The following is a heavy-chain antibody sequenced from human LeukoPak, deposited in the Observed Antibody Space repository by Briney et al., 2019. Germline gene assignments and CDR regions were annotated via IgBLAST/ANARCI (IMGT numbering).Heavy chain of an antibody. CDR3: AKGGKWDVTPFDY. Sequence: GGSLRLSCAASVFTFTSYSMNWVRQAPGKGLEWVSTISGGGGSTYYADSAKGRFTISRDNSKNTLYLQVNSLRAEDMAVYYCAKGGKWDVTPFDYWGQGTLVTVSS. V-gene: IGHV3-23*01. CDR2: ISGGGGST. CDR1: VFTFTSYS. J-gene: IGHJ4*02. D-gene: IGHD1-26*01.